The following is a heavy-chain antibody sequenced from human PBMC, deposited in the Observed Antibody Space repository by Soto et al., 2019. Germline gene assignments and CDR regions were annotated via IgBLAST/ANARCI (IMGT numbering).Heavy chain of an antibody. CDR2: INSDGSST. CDR3: ARDEYYDFWSGYSPADYYYYGMDV. V-gene: IGHV3-74*01. Sequence: GGSLRLSCAASGFTFSSYTMAWVRQAPGKGLEWVSSINSDGSSTSYADSVKGRFTISRDNAKDTLYLQMNSLRAEDTAVYYCARDEYYDFWSGYSPADYYYYGMDVWGQGTTVTVSS. J-gene: IGHJ6*02. CDR1: GFTFSSYT. D-gene: IGHD3-3*01.